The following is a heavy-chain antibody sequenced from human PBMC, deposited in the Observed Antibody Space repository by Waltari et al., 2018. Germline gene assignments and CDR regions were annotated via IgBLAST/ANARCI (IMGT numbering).Heavy chain of an antibody. Sequence: QLQLQESGPGLVKPSETLSLTCPVSGGSISSSSYSWGWIRQPPGKGLEWIGSIYYRGSTYYNPSLKSRVTISVDTSKNQFSLKLSSVTAADTAVYYCAGVWYVGRWYWFDPWGQGTLVTVSS. V-gene: IGHV4-39*01. CDR3: AGVWYVGRWYWFDP. CDR1: GGSISSSSYS. D-gene: IGHD2-15*01. J-gene: IGHJ5*02. CDR2: IYYRGST.